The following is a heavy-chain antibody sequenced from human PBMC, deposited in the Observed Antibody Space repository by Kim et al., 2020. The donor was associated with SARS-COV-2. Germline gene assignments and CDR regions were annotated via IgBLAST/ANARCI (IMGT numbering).Heavy chain of an antibody. D-gene: IGHD4-17*01. V-gene: IGHV1-18*01. CDR2: T. J-gene: IGHJ4*02. CDR3: ARGAYGDVPFDY. Sequence: TKYGQKVQGRVIMTTDTSTNTAYMELWSLRYDDTAMYYCARGAYGDVPFDYWGQGTLVTVSS.